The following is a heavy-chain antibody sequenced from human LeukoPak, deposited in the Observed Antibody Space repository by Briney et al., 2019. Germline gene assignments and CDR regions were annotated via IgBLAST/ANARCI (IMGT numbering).Heavy chain of an antibody. Sequence: VGSLRLSCAASGFTFSSYSMNWVRQAPGKGLEWVSYISSSSSTIYYADSLKGRSTISRDNAKNSLYLQMNSLSAEDTAVYYCASSGRRGAAAFDIWGQGTMVTVSS. J-gene: IGHJ3*02. CDR3: ASSGRRGAAAFDI. D-gene: IGHD3-10*01. V-gene: IGHV3-48*01. CDR2: ISSSSSTI. CDR1: GFTFSSYS.